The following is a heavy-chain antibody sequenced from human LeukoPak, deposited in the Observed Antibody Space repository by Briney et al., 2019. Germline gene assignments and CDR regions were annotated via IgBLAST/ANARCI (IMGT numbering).Heavy chain of an antibody. J-gene: IGHJ4*02. V-gene: IGHV3-7*01. D-gene: IGHD6-13*01. CDR3: GKGGQSSSWFWVD. CDR2: TKPDGSET. CDR1: GFTFSTYW. Sequence: WGALRLSCAASGFTFSTYWMTLGRQAPEKGLEWVAHTKPDGSETYYLDSVRGRFTLCRENGKNSLYLQMNSLRADDTAVYYCGKGGQSSSWFWVDWGQGTLVTVSS.